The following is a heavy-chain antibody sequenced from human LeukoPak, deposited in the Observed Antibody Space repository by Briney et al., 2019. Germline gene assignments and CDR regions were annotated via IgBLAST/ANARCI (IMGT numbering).Heavy chain of an antibody. CDR1: GGTFNSYA. CDR3: ARDFGVIGDRDYMDV. V-gene: IGHV1-69*05. J-gene: IGHJ6*03. D-gene: IGHD3-10*01. Sequence: GSSVKVSCKASGGTFNSYAISWVRQAPGQGLEWMGGIIPIFGTANYAQKVQGRVTITTDESTTTAYMELSSLRSDDTAVYYCARDFGVIGDRDYMDVWGKGTTVTVSS. CDR2: IIPIFGTA.